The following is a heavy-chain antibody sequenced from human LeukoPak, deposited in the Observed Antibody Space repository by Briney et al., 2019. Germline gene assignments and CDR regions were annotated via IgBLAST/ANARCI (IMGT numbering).Heavy chain of an antibody. CDR1: GGSFSGYY. CDR2: INHSGST. Sequence: SETLSLTCAVYGGSFSGYYWSWIRQSPGKGLEWIGDINHSGSTNFNPSLKSRVTISVDTSKNQFSLKLSSVTAADTAVYYCAREITYYYDSSGSFAFDIWGQGTMVTVSS. J-gene: IGHJ3*02. D-gene: IGHD3-22*01. V-gene: IGHV4-34*01. CDR3: AREITYYYDSSGSFAFDI.